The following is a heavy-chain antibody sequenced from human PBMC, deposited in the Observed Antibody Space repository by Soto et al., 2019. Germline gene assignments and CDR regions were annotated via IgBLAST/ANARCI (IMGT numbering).Heavy chain of an antibody. CDR3: RRSSRYSTDV. J-gene: IGHJ6*02. CDR2: IYSIGST. D-gene: IGHD6-13*01. V-gene: IGHV4-39*01. Sequence: QLQLQESGPGLVKPSETLSLTCTVSGGSISSSSYWGWIRQPPGKGLEWIGSIYSIGSTYYNPSLKSRVTIIVDTSKNQFSLKLSSVTAADTAVYYCRRSSRYSTDVWGRGTTVTVSS. CDR1: GGSISSSSY.